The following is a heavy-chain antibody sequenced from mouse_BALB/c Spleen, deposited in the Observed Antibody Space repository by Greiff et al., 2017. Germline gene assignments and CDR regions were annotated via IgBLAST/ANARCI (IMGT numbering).Heavy chain of an antibody. CDR3: ARRVSDSSGYVAMDY. D-gene: IGHD3-2*01. V-gene: IGHV5-17*02. J-gene: IGHJ4*01. CDR2: ISSGSSTI. Sequence: EVQVVESGGGLVQPGGSRKLSCAASGFTFSSFGMHWVRQAPEKGLEWVAYISSGSSTIYYADTVKGRFTISRDNPKNTLFLQMTSLRSEDTAMYYCARRVSDSSGYVAMDYWGQGTSVTVSS. CDR1: GFTFSSFG.